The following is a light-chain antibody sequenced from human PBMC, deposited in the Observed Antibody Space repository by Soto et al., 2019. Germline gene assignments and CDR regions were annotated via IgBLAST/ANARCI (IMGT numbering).Light chain of an antibody. CDR1: QSVSSY. J-gene: IGKJ1*01. V-gene: IGKV3-11*01. Sequence: EIVLTQSPVTLSLSPGERATLSCRASQSVSSYLAWYQQKPGQAPRLLIYDASNGTTGIPARFTGRGSGTDFTLTIISLETEDFAVYDCQQRSNWPHTFGQGTKVEIK. CDR2: DAS. CDR3: QQRSNWPHT.